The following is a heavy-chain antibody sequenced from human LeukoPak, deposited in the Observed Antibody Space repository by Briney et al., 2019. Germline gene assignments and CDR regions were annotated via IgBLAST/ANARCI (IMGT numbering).Heavy chain of an antibody. Sequence: GGSLRLSCAASGFTFSSYAMSWVRQAPGKGLEWLSTISGSGGSTYYADSVKGRFTISRDNSKNTLYLQMNSLRAEDTAVYYCATFLRFSKGYMGVWGKGTTVTVSS. D-gene: IGHD3-3*01. V-gene: IGHV3-23*01. CDR3: ATFLRFSKGYMGV. CDR1: GFTFSSYA. CDR2: ISGSGGST. J-gene: IGHJ6*03.